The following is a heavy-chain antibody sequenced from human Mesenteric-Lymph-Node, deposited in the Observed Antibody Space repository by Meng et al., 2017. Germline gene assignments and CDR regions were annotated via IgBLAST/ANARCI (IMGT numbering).Heavy chain of an antibody. J-gene: IGHJ5*02. Sequence: ASVKVSCKASGYTFTSYDINWVRQATGQGLEWMGWMNPNSGNTNYAQKLQGRVTMTTDTSTSTAYMELRSLRSDDTAVYYCARGGYYGSGSHFLAGFDPWGQGTLVTVSS. CDR2: MNPNSGNT. CDR3: ARGGYYGSGSHFLAGFDP. D-gene: IGHD3-10*01. V-gene: IGHV1-8*01. CDR1: GYTFTSYD.